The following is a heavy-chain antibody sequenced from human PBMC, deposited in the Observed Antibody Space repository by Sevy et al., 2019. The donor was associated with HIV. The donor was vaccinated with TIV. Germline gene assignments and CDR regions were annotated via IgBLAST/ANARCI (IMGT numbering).Heavy chain of an antibody. Sequence: LSLTCAASGFTFSSHWMQWVRQAPGKGLVWVSRLNYDGSYTNYADSVKGRFTISRDNAKGTLYLQMNSLRAEDTALYYCARSKVGVGDAFDIWGQGTMVTVSS. V-gene: IGHV3-74*01. CDR1: GFTFSSHW. J-gene: IGHJ3*02. CDR2: LNYDGSYT. CDR3: ARSKVGVGDAFDI. D-gene: IGHD3-16*01.